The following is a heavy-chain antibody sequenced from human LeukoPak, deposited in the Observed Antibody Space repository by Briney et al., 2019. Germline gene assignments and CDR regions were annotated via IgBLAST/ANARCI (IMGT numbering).Heavy chain of an antibody. Sequence: PSETLSLTCTVSGYSISSGYYWGWIRQPPGKGLEWIGSIYHSGSTYYNPSLKSRVTISVDTSKNQFSLKLSSVTAADTAVYYCARVGLLQTPDPWGQGTLVTVSS. CDR3: ARVGLLQTPDP. CDR2: IYHSGST. J-gene: IGHJ5*02. CDR1: GYSISSGYY. V-gene: IGHV4-38-2*02. D-gene: IGHD2-15*01.